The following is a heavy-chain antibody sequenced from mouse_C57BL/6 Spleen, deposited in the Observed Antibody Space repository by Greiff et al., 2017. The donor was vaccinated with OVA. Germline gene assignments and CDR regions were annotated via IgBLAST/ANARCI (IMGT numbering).Heavy chain of an antibody. J-gene: IGHJ4*01. Sequence: VQLQQSGAELVRPGASVTLSCKASGYTFTDYEMHWVKQTPVHGLEWIGAIDPETGGTAYNQKFKGKAILTADKSSSTAYMELRSLTSEDSAVYYCTREELGRKMDYWGQGTSVTVSS. CDR3: TREELGRKMDY. CDR2: IDPETGGT. D-gene: IGHD4-1*01. CDR1: GYTFTDYE. V-gene: IGHV1-15*01.